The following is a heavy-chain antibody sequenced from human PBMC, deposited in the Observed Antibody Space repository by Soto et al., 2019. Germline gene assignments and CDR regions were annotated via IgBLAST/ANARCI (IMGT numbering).Heavy chain of an antibody. CDR3: ARDGRAFSIFGETMDV. Sequence: ASVKVSCKTSGFTFTNYAIHWVRQAPGQGLQWMGWISAYSGDTKDAQRFQDRLTVTTDPSTTTAYMELRSLRSDDTAVYYCARDGRAFSIFGETMDVWGQGTTVTVSS. J-gene: IGHJ6*02. CDR1: GFTFTNYA. V-gene: IGHV1-18*01. CDR2: ISAYSGDT. D-gene: IGHD3-3*01.